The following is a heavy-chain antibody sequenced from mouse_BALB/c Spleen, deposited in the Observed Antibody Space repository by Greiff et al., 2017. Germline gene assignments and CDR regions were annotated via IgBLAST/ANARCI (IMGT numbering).Heavy chain of an antibody. Sequence: EVQLVESGGGLVKPGGSLKLSCAASGFTFSSYAMSWVRQTPEKRLEWVASISSGGSTYYPDSVKGRFTISRDNARNILYLQMGSLRSEDTAMYYCARVDYSPFAYWGQGTLVTVSA. CDR3: ARVDYSPFAY. D-gene: IGHD2-4*01. CDR1: GFTFSSYA. J-gene: IGHJ3*01. CDR2: ISSGGST. V-gene: IGHV5-6-5*01.